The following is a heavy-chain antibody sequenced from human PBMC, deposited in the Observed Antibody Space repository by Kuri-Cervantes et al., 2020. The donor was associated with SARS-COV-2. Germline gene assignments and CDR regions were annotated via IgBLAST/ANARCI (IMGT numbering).Heavy chain of an antibody. CDR2: IYYSGST. Sequence: SETLSLTCTVSGGSISSYYWSWIRQPPGKGLEWIGYIYYSGSTYYNPSLKSRVTISVDTSKNQFSLKLSSVTAADTAVYYCARDPNGIAAAGNYWGQGTLVTVSS. CDR1: GGSISSYY. D-gene: IGHD6-13*01. CDR3: ARDPNGIAAAGNY. V-gene: IGHV4-59*12. J-gene: IGHJ4*02.